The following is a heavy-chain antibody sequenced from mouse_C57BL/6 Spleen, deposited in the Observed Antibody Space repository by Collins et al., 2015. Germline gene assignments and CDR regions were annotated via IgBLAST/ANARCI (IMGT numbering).Heavy chain of an antibody. J-gene: IGHJ4*01. Sequence: INWVKQRPGQGLEWIARIYPGTGNSYYSEKFKGKATLTAEKSSSTAYMQLSSLTSEDSAVYFCAREGLRMDYWGQGTSVTVSS. CDR2: IYPGTGNS. CDR3: AREGLRMDY. V-gene: IGHV1-76*01.